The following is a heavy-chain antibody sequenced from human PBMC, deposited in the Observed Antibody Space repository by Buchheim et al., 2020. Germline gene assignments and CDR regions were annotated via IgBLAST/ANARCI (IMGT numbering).Heavy chain of an antibody. CDR1: GFTFSSYV. CDR2: ISASGGST. D-gene: IGHD3-3*01. Sequence: EVQLLESGGGLVQPGGSLRLSCAASGFTFSSYVMNWVRQAPGKGLEWVSAISASGGSTYYADSVKGRVALSRDNSKKQLYLQMNTLRAEDTAIYFCAKANFWSGYSDYWGQGTL. V-gene: IGHV3-23*01. J-gene: IGHJ4*02. CDR3: AKANFWSGYSDY.